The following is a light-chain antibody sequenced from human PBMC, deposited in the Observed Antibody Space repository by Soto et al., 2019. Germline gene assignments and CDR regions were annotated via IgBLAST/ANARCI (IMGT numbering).Light chain of an antibody. CDR3: QQHNNWPPLT. V-gene: IGKV3-15*01. Sequence: ETVMTQSPATLSVYPGERATLSCRASQSVSSNLAWYQQKPGQAPRLLIYGASTRATGIPARFSGSGSGTEFTLTISSLQSADFAIYYCQQHNNWPPLTFGGGTKVDI. J-gene: IGKJ4*01. CDR2: GAS. CDR1: QSVSSN.